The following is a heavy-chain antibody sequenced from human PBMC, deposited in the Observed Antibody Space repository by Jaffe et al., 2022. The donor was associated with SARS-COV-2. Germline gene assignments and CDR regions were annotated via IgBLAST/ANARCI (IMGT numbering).Heavy chain of an antibody. CDR3: AGGEFLLLPFYFDS. CDR2: IYYSRGFN. J-gene: IGHJ4*02. V-gene: IGHV4-39*01. Sequence: QLHLQESGPGLVKPSETLSLTCIVSGGSINNSSYFWGWIRQPPGKGLEWIGSIYYSRGFNYYNPSLESRITISVDTSKNQFSLQLSSVTAADTAVYYCAGGEFLLLPFYFDSWSQGTQVTVSS. D-gene: IGHD1-26*01. CDR1: GGSINNSSYF.